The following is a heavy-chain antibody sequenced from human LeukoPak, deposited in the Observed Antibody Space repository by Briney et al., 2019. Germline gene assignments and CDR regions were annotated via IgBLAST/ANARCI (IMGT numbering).Heavy chain of an antibody. CDR3: ARANSFDSSGYYFDY. J-gene: IGHJ4*02. CDR2: ASGFTF. D-gene: IGHD3-22*01. Sequence: ASGFTFEYAASVKGRFTISRDDSKSIAYLRMNSLKTEDTAVYYCARANSFDSSGYYFDYWGQGTLVTVSS. V-gene: IGHV3-49*02.